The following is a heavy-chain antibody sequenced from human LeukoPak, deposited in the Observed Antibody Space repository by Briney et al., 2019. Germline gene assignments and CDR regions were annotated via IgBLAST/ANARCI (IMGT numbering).Heavy chain of an antibody. V-gene: IGHV4-59*01. D-gene: IGHD2-2*01. Sequence: SETLSLTCTVSGGSISSYYWSWIRQPPGKGLEWIGYIYYSGSTNYNPSLKSRVTISVDTSKNQFSLKLSSVTAADTAVYYCARGRSSSTSLLGYYFDYWGQGTLVTVSS. CDR2: IYYSGST. CDR3: ARGRSSSTSLLGYYFDY. CDR1: GGSISSYY. J-gene: IGHJ4*02.